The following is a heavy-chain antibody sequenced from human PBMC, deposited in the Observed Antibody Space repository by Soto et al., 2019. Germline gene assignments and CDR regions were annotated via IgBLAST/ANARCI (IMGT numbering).Heavy chain of an antibody. CDR3: ARSGDYDGMDV. J-gene: IGHJ6*02. D-gene: IGHD3-16*01. CDR2: INPSGGST. CDR1: GYSFTSYY. V-gene: IGHV1-46*01. Sequence: ALVKLSCKASGYSFTSYYMHWVRQAPGQGLEWMGIINPSGGSTSYAQKFQGRVTMTRDTSTSTVYMELSSLRSEDTAVYYCARSGDYDGMDVWGQGTTVTVSS.